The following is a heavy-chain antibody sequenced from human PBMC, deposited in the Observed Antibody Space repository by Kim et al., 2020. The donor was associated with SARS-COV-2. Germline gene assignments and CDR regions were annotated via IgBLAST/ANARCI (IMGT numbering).Heavy chain of an antibody. Sequence: SPCFQGQVTISADKSISTAYLQWSSLKASDTAMYYCARSPGYSSGWDFDYWGQGTLVTVSS. CDR3: ARSPGYSSGWDFDY. D-gene: IGHD6-19*01. V-gene: IGHV5-51*01. J-gene: IGHJ4*02.